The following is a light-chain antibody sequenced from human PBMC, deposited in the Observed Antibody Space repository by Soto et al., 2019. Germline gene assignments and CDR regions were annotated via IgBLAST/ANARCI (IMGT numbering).Light chain of an antibody. V-gene: IGLV2-8*01. CDR3: SSYAGSNGVL. CDR2: EVT. J-gene: IGLJ2*01. CDR1: SSDVGDYNY. Sequence: QSALTQPPSASGSAGQSVTISCTGTSSDVGDYNYVSWYQQHPGTAPKLVIYEVTERPSGVPDRFSGSKSGNTASLTVSGLRAEDEADYFCSSYAGSNGVLFGGGTKLTVL.